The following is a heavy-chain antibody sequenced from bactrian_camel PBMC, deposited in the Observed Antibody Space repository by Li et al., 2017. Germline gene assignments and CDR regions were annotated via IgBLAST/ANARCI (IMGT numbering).Heavy chain of an antibody. V-gene: IGHV3S53*01. D-gene: IGHD7*01. Sequence: HVQLVESGGGLVQPGGSLRLSCAASGDVNSTDCMGWFRQRPGKGREAVATLYNSGSTRYSDSVKGRFTISRDNAKNTMYLRMSSLETEDMAMYYCAKDRTGFCYWGQGTQVTVS. CDR2: LYNSGST. CDR3: AKDRTGFCY. J-gene: IGHJ6*01. CDR1: GDVNSTDC.